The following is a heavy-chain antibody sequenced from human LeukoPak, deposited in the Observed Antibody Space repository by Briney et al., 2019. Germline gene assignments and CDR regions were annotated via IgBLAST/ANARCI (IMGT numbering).Heavy chain of an antibody. D-gene: IGHD2-2*02. CDR1: GFTFSTYA. CDR3: ARGYCSSTSCYMFDY. CDR2: IWYDGSNK. J-gene: IGHJ4*02. Sequence: GGSLRLSCAASGFTFSTYAMSWVRQAPGKGLEWVAVIWYDGSNKYYADSVKGRFTISRDNSKNTLYLQMNSLRAEDTAVYYCARGYCSSTSCYMFDYWGQGTLVTVSS. V-gene: IGHV3-33*08.